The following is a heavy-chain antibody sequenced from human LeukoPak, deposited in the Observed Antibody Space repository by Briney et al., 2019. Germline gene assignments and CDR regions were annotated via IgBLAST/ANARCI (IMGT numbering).Heavy chain of an antibody. CDR3: ARHKYGSGRLVDY. V-gene: IGHV4-59*08. Sequence: SETLSLTCTVSGGSISSYYWSWIRQPPGKGLEWIGYMHYSGSTNYNPSLKSRVTISVDTSKNQFSLKLSSVTAADTAVYYCARHKYGSGRLVDYWGQGTLVTVSS. CDR2: MHYSGST. D-gene: IGHD3-10*01. J-gene: IGHJ4*02. CDR1: GGSISSYY.